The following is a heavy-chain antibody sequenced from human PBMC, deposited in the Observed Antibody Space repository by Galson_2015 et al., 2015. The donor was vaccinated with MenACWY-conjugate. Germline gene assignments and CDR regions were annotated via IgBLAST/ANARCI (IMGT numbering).Heavy chain of an antibody. D-gene: IGHD3-3*02. Sequence: SLRLSCAASGFTFSSYWMHWVRQAPGKGLVWVSRINSDGSSTSYADSVKDRFTISRDNAKSTVYLQMNSLRAEDTAVYYCARRGHCWCGCPDWSFDLWGRGTLVTVSS. V-gene: IGHV3-74*01. J-gene: IGHJ2*01. CDR3: ARRGHCWCGCPDWSFDL. CDR1: GFTFSSYW. CDR2: INSDGSST.